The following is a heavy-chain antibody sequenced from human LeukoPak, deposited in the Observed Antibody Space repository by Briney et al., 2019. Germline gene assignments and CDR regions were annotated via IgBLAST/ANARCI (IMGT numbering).Heavy chain of an antibody. Sequence: PGGSLRLSCAASGFTFSDYYMSWIRQAPGKGLEWVSYISSSGSTIYYADSVKGRFTISRDNSKNTLYLQMNSLRAEDTAVYYCAKVGVDSSGYYVIDYWGQGTLVTVSS. V-gene: IGHV3-11*04. CDR2: ISSSGSTI. D-gene: IGHD3-22*01. CDR3: AKVGVDSSGYYVIDY. CDR1: GFTFSDYY. J-gene: IGHJ4*02.